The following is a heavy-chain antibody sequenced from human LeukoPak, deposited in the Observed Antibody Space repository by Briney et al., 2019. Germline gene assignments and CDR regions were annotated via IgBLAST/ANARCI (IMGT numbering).Heavy chain of an antibody. CDR2: IIPIFGTA. J-gene: IGHJ4*02. Sequence: GASVKVSYKASGGTFSSYAISWVRQAPGQGLEWMGGIIPIFGTANYARKFQGRVTITADESTSTAYMELSSLRSEDTAVYYCARVSPWGYLVDYWGQGTLVTVSS. CDR3: ARVSPWGYLVDY. V-gene: IGHV1-69*13. D-gene: IGHD5-12*01. CDR1: GGTFSSYA.